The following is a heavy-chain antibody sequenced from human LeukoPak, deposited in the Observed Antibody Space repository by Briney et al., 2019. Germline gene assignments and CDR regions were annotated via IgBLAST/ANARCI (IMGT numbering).Heavy chain of an antibody. CDR2: ISGSGGST. V-gene: IGHV3-23*01. CDR3: AKASGYCTNGVCPPHPYYYYMDV. Sequence: GGSLRLSCAASGFTFSSYAMSWVSQAPGKGLEWVSAISGSGGSTYYADSVKGRFTISRDNSKNTLYLQMNSLRAEDTAVYYCAKASGYCTNGVCPPHPYYYYMDVWGKGTTVTVSS. CDR1: GFTFSSYA. J-gene: IGHJ6*03. D-gene: IGHD2-8*01.